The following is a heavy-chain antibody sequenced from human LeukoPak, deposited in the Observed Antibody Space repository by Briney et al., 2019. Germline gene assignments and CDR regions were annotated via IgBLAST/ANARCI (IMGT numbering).Heavy chain of an antibody. D-gene: IGHD6-19*01. CDR2: ISYDGSDK. CDR1: GFTFDDYA. V-gene: IGHV3-30*18. J-gene: IGHJ1*01. CDR3: AKDRGYSSGWYGYFQH. Sequence: GRSLRLSCAASGFTFDDYAMHWVRQAPGKGLEWVAVISYDGSDKYYADSVKGRFTISRDNSKNTLYLQMNSLRAEDTAVYYCAKDRGYSSGWYGYFQHWGQGTLVTVSS.